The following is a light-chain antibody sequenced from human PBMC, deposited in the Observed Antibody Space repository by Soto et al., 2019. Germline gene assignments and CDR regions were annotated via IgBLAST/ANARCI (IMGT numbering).Light chain of an antibody. CDR2: DVS. CDR1: SSDVGGYNY. Sequence: QSVLTQPASVSGSPGQSITISCTGTSSDVGGYNYVSWYQQHPGKAPKLMIYDVSNRPSGVSNRFSGPKSGNTASLTISGLQAEDEADYYCSSYTSSSTGVFGGGTQLTVL. J-gene: IGLJ2*01. CDR3: SSYTSSSTGV. V-gene: IGLV2-14*01.